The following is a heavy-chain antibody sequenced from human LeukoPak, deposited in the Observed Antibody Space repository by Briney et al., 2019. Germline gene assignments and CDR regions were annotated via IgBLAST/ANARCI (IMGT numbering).Heavy chain of an antibody. V-gene: IGHV1-69*13. Sequence: GASVKVSCKASGYTFTSYGISWVRQAPGQGLEWMGGIIPIFGTANYAQKFQGRVTITADESTSTAYMELSSLRSEDTAVYYCARGRIYYDSSNAFDIWGQGTMVTVSS. CDR2: IIPIFGTA. CDR1: GYTFTSYG. J-gene: IGHJ3*02. D-gene: IGHD3-22*01. CDR3: ARGRIYYDSSNAFDI.